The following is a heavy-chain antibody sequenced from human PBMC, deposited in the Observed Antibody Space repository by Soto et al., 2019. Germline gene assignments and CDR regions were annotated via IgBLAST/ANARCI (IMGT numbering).Heavy chain of an antibody. Sequence: QVQLVQSGAEVKMPGSSVRVSCKASGGSFSKYGISWVRQAPGQGLEWMGGIIPMFGIGNYAEKFLGRVTITPDESTSTSHMELSSLRSEDTAVYFFARGYRENYLYAMDVWGHGTTVKVSS. V-gene: IGHV1-69*01. CDR3: ARGYRENYLYAMDV. CDR2: IIPMFGIG. J-gene: IGHJ6*02. D-gene: IGHD1-26*01. CDR1: GGSFSKYG.